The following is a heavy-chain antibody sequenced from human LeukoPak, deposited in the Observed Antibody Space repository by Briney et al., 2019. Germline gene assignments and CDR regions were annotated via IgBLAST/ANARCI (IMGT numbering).Heavy chain of an antibody. J-gene: IGHJ4*02. CDR3: TRGYDTSGWLFDY. CDR1: GFPFGDCG. V-gene: IGHV3-49*03. D-gene: IGHD6-19*01. Sequence: PGRSLTLSCTTSGFPFGDCGLSWFRQAPGKGLEWVSHIRSKAYGGTAEYATSVKGRFIISRDDSKSIAHLQMSSLKTEDTAVYFCTRGYDTSGWLFDYWGQGTLVSVSS. CDR2: IRSKAYGGTA.